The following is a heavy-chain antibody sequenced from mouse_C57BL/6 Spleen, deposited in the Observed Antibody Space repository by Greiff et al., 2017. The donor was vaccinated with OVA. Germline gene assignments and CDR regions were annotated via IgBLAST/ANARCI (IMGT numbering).Heavy chain of an antibody. CDR2: ISNGGGST. V-gene: IGHV5-12*01. J-gene: IGHJ2*01. CDR1: GFTFSDYY. CDR3: ARHGGIGGYFDY. Sequence: EVQGVESGGGLVQPGGSLKLSCAASGFTFSDYYMYWVRQTPEKRLEWVAYISNGGGSTYYPDTVKGRFTISRDNAKNTLYLQMSRLKSEDTAMYYCARHGGIGGYFDYWGQGTTLTVSS.